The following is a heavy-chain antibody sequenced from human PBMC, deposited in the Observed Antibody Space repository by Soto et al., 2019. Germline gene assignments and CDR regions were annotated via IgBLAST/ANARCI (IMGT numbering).Heavy chain of an antibody. V-gene: IGHV3-30-3*01. CDR3: ARDGGITIFGVVTSYYYGMDV. J-gene: IGHJ6*02. D-gene: IGHD3-3*01. CDR2: ISYDGSNK. Sequence: QVQLVESGGGVVQPGRSLRLSCAASGFTFSSYAMHWVRQAPGKGLEWVAVISYDGSNKYYADSVKGRFTISRDNSKNTLYLKMSSMGAEDTAVYYCARDGGITIFGVVTSYYYGMDVWGQGTTVTVSS. CDR1: GFTFSSYA.